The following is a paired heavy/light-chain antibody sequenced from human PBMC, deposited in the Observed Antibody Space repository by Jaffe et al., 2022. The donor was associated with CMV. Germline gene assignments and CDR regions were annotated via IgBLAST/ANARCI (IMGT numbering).Heavy chain of an antibody. CDR2: SSWNADKV. V-gene: IGHV3-9*01. D-gene: IGHD5-12*01. CDR1: GFMFDRFA. Sequence: EIQLAESGGGLVQPGGSLRLSCTASGFMFDRFAMHWVRHTPGEGLEWVAGSSWNADKVAYADSVEGRFTIYRDNAKNCLYLQMNSLRPDDTAVYYCAKDRGYSWDYFDSWGQGAPVTVSA. CDR3: AKDRGYSWDYFDS. J-gene: IGHJ4*02.
Light chain of an antibody. CDR1: SSDIGAGHS. CDR2: FDV. CDR3: QSYDRADKVI. J-gene: IGLJ2*01. V-gene: IGLV1-40*01. Sequence: SVLTQPPSVSGAPGQRVSISCTGGSSDIGAGHSVAWYQQVPGEAPKLLIFFDVRRPSGVPDRFVGSKSGTSASLAITGLQAEDEGFYYCQSYDRADKVIFGGGTQLTVL.